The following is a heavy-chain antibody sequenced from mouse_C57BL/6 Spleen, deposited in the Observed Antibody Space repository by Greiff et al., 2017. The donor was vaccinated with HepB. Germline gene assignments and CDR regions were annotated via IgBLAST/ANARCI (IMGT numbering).Heavy chain of an antibody. D-gene: IGHD1-1*01. Sequence: QVQLQQPGAELVRPGTSVKLSCKASGYTFTSYWMHWVKQRPGQGLEWIGVIDPSDSYTNYNQKFKGKATLTVDTSSSTAYMQLSSLTSEDSAVYYCARSLYYGSSWGFAYWGQGTLVTVSA. CDR3: ARSLYYGSSWGFAY. V-gene: IGHV1-59*01. J-gene: IGHJ3*01. CDR2: IDPSDSYT. CDR1: GYTFTSYW.